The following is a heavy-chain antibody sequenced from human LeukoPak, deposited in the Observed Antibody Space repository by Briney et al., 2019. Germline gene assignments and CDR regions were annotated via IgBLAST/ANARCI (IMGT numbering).Heavy chain of an antibody. J-gene: IGHJ4*02. V-gene: IGHV1-69*04. CDR2: IIPILGIA. Sequence: SAKVSCKASGGTFSSYTISWVRQAPGQGLEWMGRIIPILGIANYAQKFQGRVTITADKSTSTAYMELSSLRSEDTAVYYCARDLRPYGTSSADYWGQGTLVTVSS. CDR3: ARDLRPYGTSSADY. D-gene: IGHD6-6*01. CDR1: GGTFSSYT.